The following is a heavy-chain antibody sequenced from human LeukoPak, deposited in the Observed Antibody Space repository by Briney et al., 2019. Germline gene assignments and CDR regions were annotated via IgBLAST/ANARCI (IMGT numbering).Heavy chain of an antibody. CDR2: IYYSGST. D-gene: IGHD6-13*01. J-gene: IGHJ1*01. CDR1: GGSISSYY. V-gene: IGHV4-59*01. Sequence: PWETLSLTCTVSGGSISSYYWSWIRQPPGKGLEWIGYIYYSGSTNYNPSLKSRVTISVDTSKNQFSLKLSSVTAADTAVYYCARGGAAAGTIEHWGQGTLVTVSS. CDR3: ARGGAAAGTIEH.